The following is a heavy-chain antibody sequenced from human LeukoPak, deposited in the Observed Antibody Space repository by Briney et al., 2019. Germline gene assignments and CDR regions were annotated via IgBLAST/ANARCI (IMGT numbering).Heavy chain of an antibody. CDR3: ARTASREWLPFDY. CDR2: INHSGST. V-gene: IGHV4-34*01. J-gene: IGHJ4*02. D-gene: IGHD3-3*01. CDR1: GGSFSGYY. Sequence: PSETLSLTCAVYGGSFSGYYWSWIRQPPGKGLEWIGEINHSGSTNYNPSLKSRVTISVDTSKNQFSLKLSSVTAADTAVYYCARTASREWLPFDYWGQGTLVTVSS.